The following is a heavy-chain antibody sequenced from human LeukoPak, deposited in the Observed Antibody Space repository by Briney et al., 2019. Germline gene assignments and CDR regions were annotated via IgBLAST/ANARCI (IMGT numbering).Heavy chain of an antibody. CDR2: ISNSGSTI. D-gene: IGHD5-18*01. Sequence: GGSLRLSCAASGFTFSSYEMNWVRQAPGKRPEWVSYISNSGSTIYYADSVKGRFTISRDNSKNTLYLQMNSLRAEDTAVYYCAKVAGYSYVGVYYFDYWGQGTLVTVSS. CDR1: GFTFSSYE. J-gene: IGHJ4*02. V-gene: IGHV3-48*03. CDR3: AKVAGYSYVGVYYFDY.